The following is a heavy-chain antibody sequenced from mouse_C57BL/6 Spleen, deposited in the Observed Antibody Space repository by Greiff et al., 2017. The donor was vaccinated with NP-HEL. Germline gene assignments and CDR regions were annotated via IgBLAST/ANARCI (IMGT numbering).Heavy chain of an antibody. CDR1: GFTFSNYW. D-gene: IGHD1-1*01. CDR3: TVLYYYGSSPFAY. V-gene: IGHV6-3*01. CDR2: IRLKSDNYAT. Sequence: EVKLQESGGGLVQPGGSMKLSCVASGFTFSNYWMNWVRQSPEKGLEWVAQIRLKSDNYATHYAESVKGRFTISRDDSKSSVYLQMNNLRAEDTGIYYCTVLYYYGSSPFAYWSQGTLVTVSA. J-gene: IGHJ3*01.